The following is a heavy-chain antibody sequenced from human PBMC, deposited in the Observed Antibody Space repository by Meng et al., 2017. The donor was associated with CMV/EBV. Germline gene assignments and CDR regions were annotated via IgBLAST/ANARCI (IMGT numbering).Heavy chain of an antibody. J-gene: IGHJ4*02. CDR2: IIPIFGTA. CDR1: GGTFSSYA. V-gene: IGHV1-69*05. CDR3: ARDLSGDSPGSYYFDY. Sequence: SVKVSCKASGGTFSSYAIGWVRQAPGQGLEWMGGIIPIFGTANYAQKFQGRVTITTDESTSTAYMELRSLRSEDTAVYYCARDLSGDSPGSYYFDYWGQGTLVTVSS. D-gene: IGHD3-10*02.